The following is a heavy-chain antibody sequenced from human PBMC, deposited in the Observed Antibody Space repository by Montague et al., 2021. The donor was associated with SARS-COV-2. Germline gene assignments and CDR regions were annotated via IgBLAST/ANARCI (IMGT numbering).Heavy chain of an antibody. CDR1: GINFGNFW. Sequence: SLRLSCAASGINFGNFWMSWVRQAPGKGLEWVANINKDGSEKYHLESLKGRFTISRDNANSSVFLQMDSLRPDDTAVYYCARKLDFKDWGQGTLVIVSS. V-gene: IGHV3-7*03. D-gene: IGHD3-9*01. J-gene: IGHJ4*02. CDR2: INKDGSEK. CDR3: ARKLDFKD.